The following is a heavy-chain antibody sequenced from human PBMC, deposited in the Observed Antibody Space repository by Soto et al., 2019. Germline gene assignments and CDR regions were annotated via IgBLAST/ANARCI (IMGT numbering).Heavy chain of an antibody. CDR2: LYTGGST. Sequence: EVQLVESGGGLIQPGGSLRLSCVASGFSVTSNYMTWVRQAPGKGLEWISILYTGGSTYYSDSVKGRSTISRDTSNNTVLLQLNSLRAEDKAIYYCARATRSFVSFDSWGQGTLVTVSS. CDR1: GFSVTSNY. J-gene: IGHJ4*02. V-gene: IGHV3-53*01. D-gene: IGHD2-2*01. CDR3: ARATRSFVSFDS.